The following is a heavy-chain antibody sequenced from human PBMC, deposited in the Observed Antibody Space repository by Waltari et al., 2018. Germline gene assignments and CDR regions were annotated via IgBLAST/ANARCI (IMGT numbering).Heavy chain of an antibody. CDR3: ARDSRAFYDFWSGFRAYFDY. D-gene: IGHD3-3*01. V-gene: IGHV1-18*01. CDR2: ISAYNGNT. J-gene: IGHJ4*02. Sequence: QVQLVQSGAEVKKPGASVKVSCKASGYTFTSYGISWVRQALGQGLEWMGWISAYNGNTNYAQKLQGRVTMTTDTSTSTAYMELRSPRSDDTAVYYCARDSRAFYDFWSGFRAYFDYWGQGTLVTVSS. CDR1: GYTFTSYG.